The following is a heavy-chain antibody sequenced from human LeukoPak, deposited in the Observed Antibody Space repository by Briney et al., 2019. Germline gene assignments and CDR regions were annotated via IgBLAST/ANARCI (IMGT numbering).Heavy chain of an antibody. CDR1: GFTFSSYG. J-gene: IGHJ4*02. V-gene: IGHV3-23*01. CDR2: ISGSGGST. CDR3: AKNYYDILTGYSNFFDY. D-gene: IGHD3-9*01. Sequence: GGSLRLSCAASGFTFSSYGMSWVRQAPGEGLEWVSAISGSGGSTYYADSVKGRFTISRDNSKNTLYLQMNSLRAEDTAVYYCAKNYYDILTGYSNFFDYWGQGTLVTVSS.